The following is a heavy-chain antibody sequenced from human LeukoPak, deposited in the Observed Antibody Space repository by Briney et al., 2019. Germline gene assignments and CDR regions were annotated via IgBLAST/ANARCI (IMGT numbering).Heavy chain of an antibody. V-gene: IGHV3-48*04. CDR2: ISTGSSTI. CDR1: EFTFSSYS. CDR3: ARGSRRHYDGSGYYFGEFDY. Sequence: GGSLRLSCAASEFTFSSYSMNWVRQAPGKGLEWLSYISTGSSTIYYSDSVKGRFTISRDNAKNSLYLQMNSLRAEDTAMYYCARGSRRHYDGSGYYFGEFDYWGQGILVTVSS. D-gene: IGHD3-22*01. J-gene: IGHJ4*02.